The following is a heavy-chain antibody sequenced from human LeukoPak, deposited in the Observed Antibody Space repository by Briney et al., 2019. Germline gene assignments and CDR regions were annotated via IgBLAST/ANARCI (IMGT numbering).Heavy chain of an antibody. V-gene: IGHV3-23*01. J-gene: IGHJ4*02. CDR2: ISGSGENT. CDR3: AEDLTSWNY. Sequence: GGSLRLSCAASGFTFSSYGITWVRQAPGKGLEWVSGISGSGENTYYADSVKGRFTISRDNSKNTLYLQMNSLRAEDTALYYCAEDLTSWNYWGQGTLVTVSS. CDR1: GFTFSSYG. D-gene: IGHD2-2*01.